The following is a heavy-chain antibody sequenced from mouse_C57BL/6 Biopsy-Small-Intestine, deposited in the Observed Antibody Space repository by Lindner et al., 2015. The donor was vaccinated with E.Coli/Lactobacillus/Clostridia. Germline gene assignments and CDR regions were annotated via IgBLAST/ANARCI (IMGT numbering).Heavy chain of an antibody. Sequence: VQLQESGGDLVKPGGSLKLSCSASGFTFNDYGMSWVRQTPDKRLEWVATISSGGNYTYYPDSVKGRFTISRDNAKNTLYLQMSSLKSEDTAMYYCARHSNWDYFDFWGQGTTLTVSS. CDR2: ISSGGNYT. D-gene: IGHD4-1*01. V-gene: IGHV5-6*01. CDR1: GFTFNDYG. J-gene: IGHJ2*01. CDR3: ARHSNWDYFDF.